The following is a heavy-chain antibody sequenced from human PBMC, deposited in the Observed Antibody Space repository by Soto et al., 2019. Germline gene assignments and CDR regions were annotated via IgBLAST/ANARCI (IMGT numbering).Heavy chain of an antibody. V-gene: IGHV1-2*02. Sequence: QVQLVQSGAEVKKPGASVKVSCKASGYTFTGYYMHWVRQAPGQGLEWMGWINPNSGGTNYAQKIQGIVNMTRDTSISTAYIEPSRLRSDDTGVYYCAKWGGYNYWGQGTLVTVSS. CDR1: GYTFTGYY. D-gene: IGHD3-3*01. J-gene: IGHJ4*02. CDR3: AKWGGYNY. CDR2: INPNSGGT.